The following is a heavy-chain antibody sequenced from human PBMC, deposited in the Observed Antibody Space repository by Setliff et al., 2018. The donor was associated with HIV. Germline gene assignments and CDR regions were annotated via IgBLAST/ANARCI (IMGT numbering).Heavy chain of an antibody. V-gene: IGHV4-39*01. CDR2: IHYNERT. CDR1: GGSASNSRYY. CDR3: ARSRIRGYYDTSPAMAFDI. Sequence: SETLSLTCTVSGGSASNSRYYWAWIRQPPGKGLEYIGSIHYNERTYYNPSLKSRVAISIDTSKNQFSLNLTSVTAADTAVYYCARSRIRGYYDTSPAMAFDIWGQGTMVT. D-gene: IGHD3-22*01. J-gene: IGHJ3*02.